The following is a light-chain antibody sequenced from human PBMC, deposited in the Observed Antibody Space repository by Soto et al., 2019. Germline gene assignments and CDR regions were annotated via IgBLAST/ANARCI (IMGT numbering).Light chain of an antibody. J-gene: IGKJ4*01. V-gene: IGKV4-1*01. CDR2: WAS. CDR1: QSVLYSSNNKNY. Sequence: DIVMTQSPDSLAVSLGERATINCKSSQSVLYSSNNKNYLAWYQQKPGQTPNLLISWASTRESGVPDRFIGSGSGKDLTLPISSLQAKDVAVYSCQQYYGTRPIFGGGPRWISN. CDR3: QQYYGTRPI.